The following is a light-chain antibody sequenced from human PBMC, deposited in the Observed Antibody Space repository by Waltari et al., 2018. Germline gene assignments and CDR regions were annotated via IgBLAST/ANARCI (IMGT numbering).Light chain of an antibody. CDR3: SSFAGSNIYV. J-gene: IGLJ1*01. Sequence: QSALTQPPSASGSRGQSVTISCPGTSRDVGAYNYVSWYQQHPGKAPQLIIFEVSKRPSGVPDRFSASKSANTASLTVSGLQAEDEADYYCSSFAGSNIYVFGTGTRVAVL. CDR1: SRDVGAYNY. V-gene: IGLV2-8*01. CDR2: EVS.